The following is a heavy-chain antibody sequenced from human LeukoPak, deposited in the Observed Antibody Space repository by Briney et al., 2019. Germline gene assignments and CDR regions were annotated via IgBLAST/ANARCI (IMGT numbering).Heavy chain of an antibody. CDR3: ARSKGAEGKRGYYYYYGMDV. CDR1: GFTFTNYG. CDR2: ISANNGDT. V-gene: IGHV1-18*01. Sequence: ASVTVSCKSSGFTFTNYGFSWVRQAPGQGLEWMGWISANNGDTRSTQKFQGRLTMTTETSTTTAYMELRSLRSEDTAVYYCARSKGAEGKRGYYYYYGMDVWGQGTTVTVSS. J-gene: IGHJ6*02. D-gene: IGHD1-26*01.